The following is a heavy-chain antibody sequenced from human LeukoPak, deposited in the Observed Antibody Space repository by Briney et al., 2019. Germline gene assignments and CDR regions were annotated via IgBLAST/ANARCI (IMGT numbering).Heavy chain of an antibody. CDR3: AKELVIFSVAGTLDY. V-gene: IGHV3-23*01. D-gene: IGHD6-19*01. Sequence: GGSLRLSCAASGFTFSNYGMSWVRQAPGKGLEWVSFMSGSGGTTDYSDSVKGRFTISRDNSRNTLYLQMSSLRAEDTAVYYCAKELVIFSVAGTLDYWGQETLVTVSS. J-gene: IGHJ4*02. CDR2: MSGSGGTT. CDR1: GFTFSNYG.